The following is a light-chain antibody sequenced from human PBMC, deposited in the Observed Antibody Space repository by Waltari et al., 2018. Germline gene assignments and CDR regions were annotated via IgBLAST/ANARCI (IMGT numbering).Light chain of an antibody. CDR1: QSVASNW. V-gene: IGKV3-20*01. J-gene: IGKJ2*01. CDR3: QQYGASPFT. Sequence: EIVLTQSPDILTLSPGESATLSCKASQSVASNWLAWYRRTPGQSPKLLIYGASTRATGVPDRFSGGGSGTDFNLTVRRLEPDDSAVYYCQQYGASPFTFGLGTRLELK. CDR2: GAS.